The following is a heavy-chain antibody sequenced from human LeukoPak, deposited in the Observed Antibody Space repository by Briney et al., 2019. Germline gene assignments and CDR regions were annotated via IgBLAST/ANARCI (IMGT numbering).Heavy chain of an antibody. V-gene: IGHV4-59*11. D-gene: IGHD6-13*01. CDR3: ASRPAGSTWYGVFDY. Sequence: SETLSLTCTVSGGPIDRHYWSWIRQPPGKGLEWIGYVFYPGSTNYNPSLRSRVTMSLDTSRDQFSLRLTSVTAADTAIYYCASRPAGSTWYGVFDYWSQGTLVTVSS. CDR2: VFYPGST. J-gene: IGHJ4*02. CDR1: GGPIDRHY.